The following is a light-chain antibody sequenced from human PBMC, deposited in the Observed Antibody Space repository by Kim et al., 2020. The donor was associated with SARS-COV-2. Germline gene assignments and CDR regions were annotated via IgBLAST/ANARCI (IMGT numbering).Light chain of an antibody. CDR3: QQYNNWWT. J-gene: IGKJ1*01. Sequence: SVSPGERATLSCRASQSVSSNLAWYQQKPGQAPRLLIYGASTRATGIPARFSGSGSGTELTLTISSLQSEDFAVYYCQQYNNWWTFGQGTKVDIK. CDR2: GAS. V-gene: IGKV3-15*01. CDR1: QSVSSN.